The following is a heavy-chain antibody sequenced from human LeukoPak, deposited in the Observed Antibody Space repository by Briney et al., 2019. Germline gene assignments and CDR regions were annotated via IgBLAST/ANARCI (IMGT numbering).Heavy chain of an antibody. CDR1: GFTFSDYY. J-gene: IGHJ4*02. Sequence: PGGSLRLSCAASGFTFSDYYMSWIRQAPGKGPEWVSYISSSGSTIYYADSVKGRFTISRDNAKNSLYLQMNSLRAEDTAVYYCARENNILTGYYNPFDYWGQGTLVTVSS. V-gene: IGHV3-11*01. D-gene: IGHD3-9*01. CDR3: ARENNILTGYYNPFDY. CDR2: ISSSGSTI.